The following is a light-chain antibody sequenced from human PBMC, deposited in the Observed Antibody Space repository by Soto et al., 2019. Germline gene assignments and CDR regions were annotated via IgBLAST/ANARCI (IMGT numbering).Light chain of an antibody. CDR1: NSDIGGYDY. Sequence: QSVLTQPASVSGSPGQSITISCTGTNSDIGGYDYVSWYQQHPGKAPKLLIYDVSKRPSGLSNRFSGSKSGNTASLTISGLLTEDEADYYCSSFTGSTPWVFGGGTKLTVL. V-gene: IGLV2-14*03. CDR2: DVS. J-gene: IGLJ3*02. CDR3: SSFTGSTPWV.